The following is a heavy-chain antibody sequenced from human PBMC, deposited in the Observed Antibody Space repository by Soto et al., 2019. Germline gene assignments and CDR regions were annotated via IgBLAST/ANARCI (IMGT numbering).Heavy chain of an antibody. CDR2: ISGSGGST. CDR1: GFTFSSYA. CDR3: AKSFSYCSGGSCYFDY. J-gene: IGHJ4*02. Sequence: GGSLRLSCAASGFTFSSYAMSWVRQAPGKGLEWVSAISGSGGSTYYADSVKGRFTISRDNSKNTLYLQMNSLRAEDTAVYYCAKSFSYCSGGSCYFDYWGQGTLVTVSS. V-gene: IGHV3-23*01. D-gene: IGHD2-15*01.